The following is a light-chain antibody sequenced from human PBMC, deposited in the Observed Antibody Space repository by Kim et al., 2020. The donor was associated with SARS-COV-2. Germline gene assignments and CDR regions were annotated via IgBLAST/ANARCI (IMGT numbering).Light chain of an antibody. CDR2: AAS. CDR3: QHYKKLSPEYT. CDR1: QSIGTW. J-gene: IGKJ2*01. V-gene: IGKV1-5*01. Sequence: GGGVIITCRASQSIGTWSAWYQQRPGKAPKLLIYAASTLETGVPSRFSGRGSGTDFTPTISSLQPDDSATYYCQHYKKLSPEYT.